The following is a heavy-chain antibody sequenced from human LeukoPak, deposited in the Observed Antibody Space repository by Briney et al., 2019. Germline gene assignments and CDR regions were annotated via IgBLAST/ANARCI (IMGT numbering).Heavy chain of an antibody. Sequence: SETLSLTCTVSGGSISSYYWSWIRQPPGKGLEWIGYIYYSGSTNYNPSLKSRVTISVDTSKNQFSLKLSSVTAADTAVYHCARNRNWFDPWGQGTLVTVSS. CDR3: ARNRNWFDP. D-gene: IGHD1-14*01. CDR2: IYYSGST. CDR1: GGSISSYY. V-gene: IGHV4-59*01. J-gene: IGHJ5*02.